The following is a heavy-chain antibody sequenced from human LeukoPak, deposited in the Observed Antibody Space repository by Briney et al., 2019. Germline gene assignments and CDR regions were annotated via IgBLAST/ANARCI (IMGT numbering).Heavy chain of an antibody. CDR2: INSDGSST. Sequence: GGSLRLSCAASGFTFSSYWMHWVRQAPGKGLVWVSCINSDGSSTSYADSVKGRFTISRDNAKNTLYLQMNSLRAEDTAVYYCARKVTKEWLDVFDAFDIWGQGTMVTVSS. D-gene: IGHD6-19*01. CDR3: ARKVTKEWLDVFDAFDI. V-gene: IGHV3-74*01. CDR1: GFTFSSYW. J-gene: IGHJ3*02.